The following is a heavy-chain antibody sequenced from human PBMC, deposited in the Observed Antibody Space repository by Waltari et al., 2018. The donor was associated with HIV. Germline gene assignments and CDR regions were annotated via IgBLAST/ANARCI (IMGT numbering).Heavy chain of an antibody. CDR2: ITSDSTTI. CDR3: ASARVGTAYFDY. CDR1: GFTASRNT. D-gene: IGHD2-15*01. Sequence: VQLVESGGGLVQPGGSLSPSCAASGFTASRNTMTWVRQAPGKGLEWLSTITSDSTTIHYADSVKGRFTISRDNAKNSVFLQMSSLRDEDTAVYYCASARVGTAYFDYWGQGTLVTVSS. J-gene: IGHJ4*02. V-gene: IGHV3-48*02.